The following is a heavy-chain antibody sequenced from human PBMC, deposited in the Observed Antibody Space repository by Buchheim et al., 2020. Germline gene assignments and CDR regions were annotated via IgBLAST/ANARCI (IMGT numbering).Heavy chain of an antibody. V-gene: IGHV1-2*02. CDR2: INPNSGDT. D-gene: IGHD1-26*01. J-gene: IGHJ5*02. CDR3: AREGFTGSDVNWFDP. Sequence: QVQLVQSGAEVKKPGASVKVSCKASGYTFTDYYMHWVRQAPGQGLEYMGWINPNSGDTNYAQRFQVRVTMTRDTYISTAYMELSSLRSDDTAVYYCAREGFTGSDVNWFDPWGQGTL. CDR1: GYTFTDYY.